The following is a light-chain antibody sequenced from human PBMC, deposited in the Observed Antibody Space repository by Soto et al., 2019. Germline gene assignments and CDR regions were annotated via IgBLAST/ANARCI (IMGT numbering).Light chain of an antibody. J-gene: IGKJ2*01. CDR3: QHYDTFPYT. CDR2: GAS. CDR1: QSVSSSY. V-gene: IGKV3-20*01. Sequence: EIVLTQSPGTLSLSPGERATLSCRASQSVSSSYLAWYQQKPGQAPRLLIYGASNRATGIPDRFSGSGSGTDFTLTISRLEPEDFATYYCQHYDTFPYTFGQGTKLEIK.